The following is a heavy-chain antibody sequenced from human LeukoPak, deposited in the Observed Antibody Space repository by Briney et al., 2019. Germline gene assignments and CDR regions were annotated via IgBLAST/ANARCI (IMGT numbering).Heavy chain of an antibody. D-gene: IGHD2-15*01. V-gene: IGHV4-34*01. J-gene: IGHJ4*02. CDR2: INHSGST. CDR3: ARGLGRRYWLDY. CDR1: GFTVSSNY. Sequence: GSLRLSCAASGFTVSSNYMSWVRQPPGKGLEWIGEINHSGSTNYNPSLKSRVTISVDTSKNQFSLKLSSVTAADTAVYYCARGLGRRYWLDYWGQGTLVTVSS.